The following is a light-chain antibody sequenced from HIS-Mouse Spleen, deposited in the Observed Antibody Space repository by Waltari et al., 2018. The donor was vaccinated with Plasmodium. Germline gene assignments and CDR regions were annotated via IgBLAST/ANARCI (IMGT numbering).Light chain of an antibody. V-gene: IGKV3-15*01. CDR1: QRVSRH. CDR3: QQYNNWSFT. J-gene: IGKJ3*01. CDR2: GAS. Sequence: IVMTQSPATLSVSPGERATLSCRASQRVSRHLAWYQQKPGQAPRLLIYGASTSATGIPARFSGSGSGTEFTLTISSLQSEDFAVYYCQQYNNWSFTFGPGTKVDIK.